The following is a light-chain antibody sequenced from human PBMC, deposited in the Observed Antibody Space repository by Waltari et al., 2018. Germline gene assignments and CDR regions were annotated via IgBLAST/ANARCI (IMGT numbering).Light chain of an antibody. CDR2: QDT. V-gene: IGLV3-1*01. J-gene: IGLJ3*02. Sequence: SYELTQPPSVSVSPGQTASITCSGDILGNNYDSWYQQKPGQSPLLVIYQDTKRPSGIPERFSGSKSGNAATLTVSGTQAMDEADYYCQALGTGAWVFGGGTKLTVL. CDR1: ILGNNY. CDR3: QALGTGAWV.